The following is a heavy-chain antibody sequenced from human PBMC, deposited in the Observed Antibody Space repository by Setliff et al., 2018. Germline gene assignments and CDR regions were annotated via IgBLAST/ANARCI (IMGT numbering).Heavy chain of an antibody. CDR1: GGTFINYA. V-gene: IGHV1-69*13. CDR2: FDPEDGET. D-gene: IGHD3-10*01. CDR3: AARCSSTSCRYYYGSGSSVPFDY. Sequence: SVKVSCKASGGTFINYAISWVRQAPGKGLEWMGGFDPEDGETIYAQKFQGRVTITADESTSTAYMELSSLRSEDTAVYYCAARCSSTSCRYYYGSGSSVPFDYWGQGTLVTVSS. J-gene: IGHJ4*02.